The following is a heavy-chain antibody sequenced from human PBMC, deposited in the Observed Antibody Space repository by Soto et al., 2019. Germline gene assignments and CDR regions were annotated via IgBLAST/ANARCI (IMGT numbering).Heavy chain of an antibody. Sequence: QVQLQESGPGLVKPSGTLSLTCAVSGGSISSNNWWRWVRQPPGEGLEWIGAIYHSGTTYYNPSLQSRVTISVDKSKNQCSLDLSFATAAATAVYYWARRINAAGGWFDPWGQGTLVTVSS. V-gene: IGHV4-4*02. D-gene: IGHD6-13*01. CDR3: ARRINAAGGWFDP. CDR2: IYHSGTT. CDR1: GGSISSNNW. J-gene: IGHJ5*02.